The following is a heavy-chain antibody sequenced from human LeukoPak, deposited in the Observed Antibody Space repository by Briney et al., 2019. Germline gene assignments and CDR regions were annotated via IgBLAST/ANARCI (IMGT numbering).Heavy chain of an antibody. CDR1: GFTFDDYA. CDR2: ISWNSGSI. J-gene: IGHJ4*02. V-gene: IGHV3-9*01. CDR3: AKAPRYCSSTSCFVLYFDY. Sequence: AGGSLRLSCAASGFTFDDYAMHWVRQAPGKGLEWVSGISWNSGSIGYADSAKGRFTISRDNAKNSLYLQMNSLRAEDTALYYCAKAPRYCSSTSCFVLYFDYWGQGTLVTVSS. D-gene: IGHD2-2*01.